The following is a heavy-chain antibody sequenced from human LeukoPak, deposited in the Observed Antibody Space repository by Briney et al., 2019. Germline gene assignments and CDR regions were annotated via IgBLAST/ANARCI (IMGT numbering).Heavy chain of an antibody. J-gene: IGHJ4*02. CDR1: GGSISSSSYY. CDR3: ARINYDYVWGSYRYADY. CDR2: IYYSGST. V-gene: IGHV4-39*01. Sequence: SETLSLTCTVSGGSISSSSYYWGWIRQPPGKGLEWIGSIYYSGSTYYNPSLKSRVTISVDTSKNQFSLKLSSVTAADTAVYYCARINYDYVWGSYRYADYWGQGTLVTVSS. D-gene: IGHD3-16*02.